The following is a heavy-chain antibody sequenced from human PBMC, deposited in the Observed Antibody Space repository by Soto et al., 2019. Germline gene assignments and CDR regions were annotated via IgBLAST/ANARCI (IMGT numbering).Heavy chain of an antibody. Sequence: QVQLVQSGAELKKPGSSVKISCRASGGTFGSNAISWVRQAPGQGREWMGSIVPSFGTPNFAQRFQDRVTFTANKSTDTAYMDLSTLGSDDTAVYFCATLPRIGYCSGGTCFSGFAAWGQGTLVTVSS. D-gene: IGHD2-15*01. J-gene: IGHJ5*02. CDR1: GGTFGSNA. CDR3: ATLPRIGYCSGGTCFSGFAA. V-gene: IGHV1-69*06. CDR2: IVPSFGTP.